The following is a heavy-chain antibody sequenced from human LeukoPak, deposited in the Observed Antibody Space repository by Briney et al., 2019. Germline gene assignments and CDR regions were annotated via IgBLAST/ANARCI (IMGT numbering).Heavy chain of an antibody. Sequence: PSGTLSLTCTVSGGSISSSSYYWGWIRQPPGKGLEWIGSIYYSGSTYYNPSLKSRVTISVDTSKNQFSLKLSSVTAADTAVYYCARGLHYGDLRPFDYWGQGTLVTVSS. CDR3: ARGLHYGDLRPFDY. CDR1: GGSISSSSYY. D-gene: IGHD4-17*01. CDR2: IYYSGST. J-gene: IGHJ4*02. V-gene: IGHV4-39*01.